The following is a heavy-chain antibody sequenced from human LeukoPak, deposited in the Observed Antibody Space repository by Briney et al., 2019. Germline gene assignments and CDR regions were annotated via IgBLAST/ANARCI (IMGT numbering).Heavy chain of an antibody. Sequence: PGGSLRLSCAASGFTFSDYYMSWVRQAPGKGLEWVSAISGSGGSTYYADSVKGRFTISRDNSKNTLYLQMNSLRAEDTAVYYCAKDRTGYSSGWHSDWGQGTLVTVSS. CDR3: AKDRTGYSSGWHSD. CDR2: ISGSGGST. D-gene: IGHD6-19*01. J-gene: IGHJ4*02. CDR1: GFTFSDYY. V-gene: IGHV3-23*01.